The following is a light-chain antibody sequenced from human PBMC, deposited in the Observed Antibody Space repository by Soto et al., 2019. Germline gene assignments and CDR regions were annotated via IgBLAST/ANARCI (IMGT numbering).Light chain of an antibody. J-gene: IGLJ1*01. Sequence: QSVLTQPRSVSGSPGQSVTISCTGTSSDVGGYNYVSWCQRHPGKTPKLMIYDVTKRPSGVPDRFSGSKSGNTASLTISGLQAEDEADHYCCSYEGSYHFVFVTGTKVTVL. CDR3: CSYEGSYHFV. CDR2: DVT. V-gene: IGLV2-11*01. CDR1: SSDVGGYNY.